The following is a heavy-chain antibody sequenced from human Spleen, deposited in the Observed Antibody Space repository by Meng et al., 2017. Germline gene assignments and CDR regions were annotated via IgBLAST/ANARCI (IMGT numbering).Heavy chain of an antibody. CDR1: GGSFSDYY. J-gene: IGHJ4*02. CDR3: ARGPTTMAHDFDY. CDR2: INHSGST. D-gene: IGHD4-11*01. V-gene: IGHV4-34*01. Sequence: QVRLERGGAGLLQPSETLSLTCVVSGGSFSDYYWSWIRQPPGKGLEWIGEINHSGSTNYNPSLESRATISVDTSQNNLSLKLSSVTAADSAVYYCARGPTTMAHDFDYWGQGTLVTVSS.